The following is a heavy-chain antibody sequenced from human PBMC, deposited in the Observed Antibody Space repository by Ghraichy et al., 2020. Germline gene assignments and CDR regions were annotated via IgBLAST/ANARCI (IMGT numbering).Heavy chain of an antibody. V-gene: IGHV3-30-3*01. CDR2: ISYDGSNK. CDR1: GFTFSSYA. CDR3: ARDRQMDV. Sequence: GGSLRLSCAASGFTFSSYAMHWVRQAPGKGLEWVAVISYDGSNKYYADSVKGRFTISRDNSKNTLYLQMNSLRAEDTAVYYCARDRQMDVWGQGTTVTVSS. J-gene: IGHJ6*02.